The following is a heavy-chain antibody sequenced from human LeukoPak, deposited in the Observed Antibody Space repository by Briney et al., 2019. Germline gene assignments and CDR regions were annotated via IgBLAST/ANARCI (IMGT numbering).Heavy chain of an antibody. J-gene: IGHJ6*02. D-gene: IGHD1-26*01. V-gene: IGHV5-51*01. CDR1: GYSFTSDW. CDR3: ARGVVGANDYFYGMDV. CDR2: IYPGNPET. Sequence: GESLKISCKGSGYSFTSDWIAWVRQMPGKGLEWMGIIYPGNPETRYSPSFQGQVTMSADKSIRTAYLQWSSLKASDTAIYYCARGVVGANDYFYGMDVWGQGTTVTVSS.